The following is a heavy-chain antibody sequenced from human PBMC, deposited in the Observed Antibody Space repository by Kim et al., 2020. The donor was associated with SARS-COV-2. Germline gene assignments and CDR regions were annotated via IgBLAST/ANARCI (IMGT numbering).Heavy chain of an antibody. D-gene: IGHD4-17*01. Sequence: SETLSLTCTVSGGSISSGGYYWSWIRQHPGKGLEWIGYIYYSGSTYYNPSLKSRVTISVDTSKNQFSLKLSSVTAAVTAVYYCARTLEYGDYKYFDDWGQGTLVTVSS. CDR2: IYYSGST. CDR3: ARTLEYGDYKYFDD. V-gene: IGHV4-31*03. CDR1: GGSISSGGYY. J-gene: IGHJ4*02.